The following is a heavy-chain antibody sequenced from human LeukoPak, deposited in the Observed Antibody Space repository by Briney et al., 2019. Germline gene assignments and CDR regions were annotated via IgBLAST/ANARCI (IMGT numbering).Heavy chain of an antibody. D-gene: IGHD3-16*01. CDR3: TRGAGWLIDY. CDR2: IYYSGST. CDR1: GGSFSSSSYY. J-gene: IGHJ4*02. Sequence: SETLSLTCTVSGGSFSSSSYYWGWIRQSPGKGLEWIGSIYYSGSTYYNPSLKSRVTISADTSKNQFSLKLNSLTTADTAVYYCTRGAGWLIDYWGQGILVTVSS. V-gene: IGHV4-39*07.